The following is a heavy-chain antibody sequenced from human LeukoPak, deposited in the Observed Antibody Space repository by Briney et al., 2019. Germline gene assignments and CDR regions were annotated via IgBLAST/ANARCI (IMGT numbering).Heavy chain of an antibody. V-gene: IGHV3-7*01. CDR1: GFTFSNYW. J-gene: IGHJ6*03. D-gene: IGHD3-10*01. CDR2: IKQDGSDK. Sequence: GGSLRLSCAASGFTFSNYWMSWVRQAPGKGLEWVANIKQDGSDKYYADSVKGRFTISRDNAKNSVYLHMNSLRAEDTALYYCARLSAYYYGSFFYYYMDVWGKGTTVTVSS. CDR3: ARLSAYYYGSFFYYYMDV.